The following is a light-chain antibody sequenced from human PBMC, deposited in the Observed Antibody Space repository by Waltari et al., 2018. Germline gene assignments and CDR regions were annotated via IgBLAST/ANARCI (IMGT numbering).Light chain of an antibody. J-gene: IGKJ2*01. CDR2: DAS. V-gene: IGKV1-33*01. CDR3: QQYDNLPLL. CDR1: QDISNN. Sequence: DIQMTQSPSSLSASVGDRVTITCQASQDISNNLIWYQQKQGKAPKLLIYDASNLETGVPSRFIGSGSGTHFTFTISSLQPEDIATYYCQQYDNLPLLFGQGTKLDIK.